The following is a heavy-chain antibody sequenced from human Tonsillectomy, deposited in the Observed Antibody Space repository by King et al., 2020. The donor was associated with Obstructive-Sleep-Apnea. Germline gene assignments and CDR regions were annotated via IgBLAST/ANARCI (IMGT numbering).Heavy chain of an antibody. CDR3: ARDRGVFGDQWSDY. Sequence: VQLQESGPGLVKPSETLSLTCTVSGGSISSYYWSWIRQPPGKGLEWIGYIYYSGSTNYNPSLKSRVTISVDTSKNQFSLKLSSVTAADTAVYYCARDRGVFGDQWSDYWGQGTLVTVSS. CDR2: IYYSGST. J-gene: IGHJ4*02. CDR1: GGSISSYY. V-gene: IGHV4-59*01. D-gene: IGHD4-17*01.